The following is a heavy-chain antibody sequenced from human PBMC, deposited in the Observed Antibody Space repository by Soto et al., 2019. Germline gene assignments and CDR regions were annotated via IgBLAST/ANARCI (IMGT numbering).Heavy chain of an antibody. CDR2: IIPIFGTA. D-gene: IGHD3-16*01. J-gene: IGHJ4*02. CDR1: GGTFSSYA. CDR3: ARDPPRPGGVHPFDY. V-gene: IGHV1-69*13. Sequence: ASVKVSCKASGGTFSSYAISWVRQAPGQGLEWMGGIIPIFGTANYAQKFQGRVTITADESTSTAYMELSSLRSEDTAVYYCARDPPRPGGVHPFDYWGQGTLVTVSS.